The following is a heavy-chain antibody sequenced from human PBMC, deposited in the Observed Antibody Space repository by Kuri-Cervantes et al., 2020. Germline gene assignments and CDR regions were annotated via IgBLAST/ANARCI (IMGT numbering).Heavy chain of an antibody. Sequence: SETLSLTCAVYGGSLSPYYWSWVRQSPGKGLEWIGDINHNGRTDYNPSLKSRVTISVDTSKSQISLNLRSMTAADTGVYYCARGQSWTASASQNIRGDCYAYWGQGTLVTVSS. CDR3: ARGQSWTASASQNIRGDCYAY. J-gene: IGHJ4*02. V-gene: IGHV4-34*01. CDR2: INHNGRT. CDR1: GGSLSPYY. D-gene: IGHD2-21*02.